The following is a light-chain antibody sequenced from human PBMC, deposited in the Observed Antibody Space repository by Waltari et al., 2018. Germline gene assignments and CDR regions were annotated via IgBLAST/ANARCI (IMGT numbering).Light chain of an antibody. CDR2: GAS. J-gene: IGKJ2*01. Sequence: EIVLTQSPGTLSLSPGERATLSCRASQSVSSSYLAWYQQKPGQAPRLLIYGASSRATGIPDRFSGSGSGTDFTLTISRLEPEDFAVYYCQQYSSLYTFGQGTKLEI. CDR1: QSVSSSY. V-gene: IGKV3-20*01. CDR3: QQYSSLYT.